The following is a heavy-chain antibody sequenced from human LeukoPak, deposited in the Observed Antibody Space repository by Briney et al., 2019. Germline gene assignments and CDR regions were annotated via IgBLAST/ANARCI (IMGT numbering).Heavy chain of an antibody. CDR3: AKEPQTTVTTYGYFDL. Sequence: GGSLRLSCAASGFTFSSYNMNWVRQAPGQGLEWVSSITSGSSYIYYADSVKGRFTISRDNSKNTLYLQMNSLRAEDTAVYYCAKEPQTTVTTYGYFDLWGRGTLVTVSS. V-gene: IGHV3-21*04. J-gene: IGHJ2*01. CDR1: GFTFSSYN. D-gene: IGHD4-17*01. CDR2: ITSGSSYI.